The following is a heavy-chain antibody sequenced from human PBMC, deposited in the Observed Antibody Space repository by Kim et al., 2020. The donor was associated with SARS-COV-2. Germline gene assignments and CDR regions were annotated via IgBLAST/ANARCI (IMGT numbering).Heavy chain of an antibody. V-gene: IGHV1-69*01. Sequence: KFQGRVTITADESTSTAYMELSSLRSEDTAVYYCARRGIAARPDWFDPWGQGTLVTVSS. CDR3: ARRGIAARPDWFDP. D-gene: IGHD6-6*01. J-gene: IGHJ5*02.